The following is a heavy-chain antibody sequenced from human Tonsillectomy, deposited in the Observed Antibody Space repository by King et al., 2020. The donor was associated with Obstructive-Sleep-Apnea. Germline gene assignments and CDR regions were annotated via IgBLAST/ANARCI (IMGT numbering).Heavy chain of an antibody. CDR2: VSGNRGSI. V-gene: IGHV3-9*01. D-gene: IGHD2-15*01. Sequence: VQLVESGGGLVQPGRSLRLSCAASGLTFDDYAMHWVRQAPGKGLEWVSGVSGNRGSIVYADSVKGRFTISRDNAKNSLYLQMNSLRTEDTALYYCAKDVVRYPYGPFDNWGQGTLVTVSS. CDR1: GLTFDDYA. J-gene: IGHJ4*02. CDR3: AKDVVRYPYGPFDN.